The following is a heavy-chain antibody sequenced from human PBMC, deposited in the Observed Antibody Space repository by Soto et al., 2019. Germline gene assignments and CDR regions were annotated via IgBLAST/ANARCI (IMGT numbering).Heavy chain of an antibody. D-gene: IGHD2-15*01. CDR1: GYSFTSYW. CDR2: IYPGDSDT. V-gene: IGHV5-51*01. Sequence: GESLKISCKGSGYSFTSYWIGWVRQMPGKGLEWMGIIYPGDSDTRYSPSFQGQVTISADKSISTAYLQWSSLKASDTAMYYCARPKVTGRWYNGMDVWGQGTTITVSS. CDR3: ARPKVTGRWYNGMDV. J-gene: IGHJ6*02.